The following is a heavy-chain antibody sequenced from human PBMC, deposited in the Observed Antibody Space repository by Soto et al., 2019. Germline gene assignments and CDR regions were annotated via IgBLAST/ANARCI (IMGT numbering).Heavy chain of an antibody. D-gene: IGHD3-10*01. V-gene: IGHV3-7*01. CDR1: GFTFSSYW. CDR2: IKQDGSEE. Sequence: GGSLRLSCAASGFTFSSYWMSWVRQAPGKGLEWVSNIKQDGSEEYYVYSVKGRFTISRDNAKNSLYLQMNSLRAEDTAVYYCAREVRGVIMPYYYYGMDVGGQGTTVTVSS. CDR3: AREVRGVIMPYYYYGMDV. J-gene: IGHJ6*02.